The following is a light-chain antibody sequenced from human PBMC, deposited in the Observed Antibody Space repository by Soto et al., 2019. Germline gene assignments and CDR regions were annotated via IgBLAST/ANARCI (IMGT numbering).Light chain of an antibody. J-gene: IGKJ2*01. Sequence: EIVLTQSPGTLSLSPGERATLCCRASQSVTSDFLALYQQKPGQAPRLLIYVASTRAAGVPDRFSGSGSGTDFTLTITRLEPEDFAVYYCQQYGRSSLMFTFGQGTKL. CDR1: QSVTSDF. V-gene: IGKV3-20*01. CDR2: VAS. CDR3: QQYGRSSLMFT.